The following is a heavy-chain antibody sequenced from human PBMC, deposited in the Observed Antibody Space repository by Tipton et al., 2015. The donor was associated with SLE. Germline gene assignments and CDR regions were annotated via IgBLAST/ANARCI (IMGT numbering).Heavy chain of an antibody. CDR2: IYTSGST. CDR1: GGSISSGSYY. V-gene: IGHV4-61*02. J-gene: IGHJ5*02. CDR3: TRGGRGDGANPFDP. Sequence: TLSLTCTVSGGSISSGSYYWSWIRQPAGKGLEWIGRIYTSGSTNYNPSLKSRVTISVDTSKNQFSLKLSSVTAADTAVYYCTRGGRGDGANPFDPWGQGTLVTVSS. D-gene: IGHD4/OR15-4a*01.